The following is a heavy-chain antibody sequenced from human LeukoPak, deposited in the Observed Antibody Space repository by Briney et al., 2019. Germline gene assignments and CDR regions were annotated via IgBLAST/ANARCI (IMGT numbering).Heavy chain of an antibody. CDR1: GGSISSSSYY. V-gene: IGHV4-39*07. CDR3: AREESRLLWFGESETPHDAFDI. D-gene: IGHD3-10*01. CDR2: IYYSGST. Sequence: SETLSLTCTVSGGSISSSSYYWGWIRQPPGKGLEWIGSIYYSGSTYYNPSLKSRVTISVDTSKNQFSLKLSSVTAADTAVYYCAREESRLLWFGESETPHDAFDIWGQGTMVTVSS. J-gene: IGHJ3*02.